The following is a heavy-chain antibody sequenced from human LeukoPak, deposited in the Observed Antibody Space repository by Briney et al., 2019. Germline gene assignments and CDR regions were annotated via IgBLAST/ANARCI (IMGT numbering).Heavy chain of an antibody. Sequence: PSETLSLTCAVYGGSFSGYYWSWIRQPPGKGLEWIGEINHSGSTNYNPSLKSRVTISVDTSKNQFSLKLSSVTAADTAVYYCAREPYYYDSSGYYTDAFDIWGQGTMVTVSS. V-gene: IGHV4-34*01. J-gene: IGHJ3*02. CDR2: INHSGST. CDR1: GGSFSGYY. D-gene: IGHD3-22*01. CDR3: AREPYYYDSSGYYTDAFDI.